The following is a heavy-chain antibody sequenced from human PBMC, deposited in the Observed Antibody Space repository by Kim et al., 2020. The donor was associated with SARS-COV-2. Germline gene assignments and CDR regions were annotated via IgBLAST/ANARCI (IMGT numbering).Heavy chain of an antibody. J-gene: IGHJ4*02. CDR1: GGSFSGYY. V-gene: IGHV4-34*01. CDR3: ARAYSSSWYPTY. D-gene: IGHD6-13*01. CDR2: INHSGST. Sequence: SETLSLTCAVYGGSFSGYYWSWIRQPPGKGLEWIGEINHSGSTNYNPSLKSRVTISVDTSKNQFSLTLSSVTAADTAVYYCARAYSSSWYPTYWGQGTLVTVSS.